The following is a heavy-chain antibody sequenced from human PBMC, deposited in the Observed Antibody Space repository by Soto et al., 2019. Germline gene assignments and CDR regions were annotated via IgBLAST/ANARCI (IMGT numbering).Heavy chain of an antibody. Sequence: GASEKVSYTSAGAIISCSVFRVLQPAAEQGLEWMGGITPTLGTTNYAQHLQGRVTITADEYTTTAFMELTSLTSADTAVYYCARGFTTGATIEGFDYWGQGTLVTVSS. V-gene: IGHV1-69*13. D-gene: IGHD1-1*01. CDR1: GAIISCSV. CDR3: ARGFTTGATIEGFDY. CDR2: ITPTLGTT. J-gene: IGHJ4*02.